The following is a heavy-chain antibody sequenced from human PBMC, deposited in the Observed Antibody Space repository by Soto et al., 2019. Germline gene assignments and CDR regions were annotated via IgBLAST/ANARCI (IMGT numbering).Heavy chain of an antibody. CDR3: ARTLSPVYGFDY. CDR2: VYYTGSP. Sequence: QVRLQESGPQVVKPSETLSLTCTVSGGSISGYYWNWIRQTPGKGLEWIGCVYYTGSPNYSPFLKSRLTISLDTSMNQFSLHLTSVTAADTAVYYCARTLSPVYGFDYWGQGTLATVSS. J-gene: IGHJ4*02. CDR1: GGSISGYY. D-gene: IGHD2-8*01. V-gene: IGHV4-59*01.